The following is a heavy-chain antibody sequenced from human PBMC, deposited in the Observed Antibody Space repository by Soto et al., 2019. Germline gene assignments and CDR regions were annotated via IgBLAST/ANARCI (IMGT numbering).Heavy chain of an antibody. CDR3: AKGAGTSYFDY. CDR1: GFTFSSYA. J-gene: IGHJ4*02. Sequence: QVQLVESGGGVVQPGRSLRLSCAASGFTFSSYAMHWVRQAPGKGLEWVAVISYDGSNKYYADSVKGRFTISRDNSKNTLYLQMNSLRAEDTAVYYCAKGAGTSYFDYWGQGTLVTVSS. CDR2: ISYDGSNK. V-gene: IGHV3-30*04. D-gene: IGHD1-1*01.